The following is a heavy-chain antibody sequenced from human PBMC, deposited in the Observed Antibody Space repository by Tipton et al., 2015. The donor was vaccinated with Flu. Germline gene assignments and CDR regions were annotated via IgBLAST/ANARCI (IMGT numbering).Heavy chain of an antibody. CDR2: IYYTGTT. CDR3: ARSSSAYDYVWGGSYYFDF. J-gene: IGHJ4*02. D-gene: IGHD3-16*01. V-gene: IGHV4-39*07. Sequence: TLSLTCTVSGGSINSDSYYWGWIRQTPGKGLQWIGSIYYTGTTSYNPSLQGRVTISADRSKNQFSLKLISVTAADTAVYYCARSSSAYDYVWGGSYYFDFWGQGTLVTVSS. CDR1: GGSINSDSYY.